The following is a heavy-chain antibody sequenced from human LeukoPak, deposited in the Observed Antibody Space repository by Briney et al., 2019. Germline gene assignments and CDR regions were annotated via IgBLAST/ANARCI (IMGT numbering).Heavy chain of an antibody. Sequence: PGGSLRLSCAASGFTFSSYCMNWVRQAPGKGLEWVSSIRSSSSYIYYADSVKGRFTISRVNAKNSLYLQMNSLRAEDTAVYYCARGQNWGQGTMVTVSS. CDR2: IRSSSSYI. CDR1: GFTFSSYC. CDR3: ARGQN. V-gene: IGHV3-21*01. J-gene: IGHJ4*02.